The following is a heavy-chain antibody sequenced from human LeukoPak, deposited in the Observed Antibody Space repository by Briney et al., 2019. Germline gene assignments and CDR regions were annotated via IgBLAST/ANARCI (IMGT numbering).Heavy chain of an antibody. CDR3: ARAGDYYDSSGYSYSFPY. CDR2: INPHSGGT. J-gene: IGHJ4*02. Sequence: ASVKVSCKASGYIFTGYYIHWVRQAPGQGLEWMGWINPHSGGTNYAQKFQGRVTMTRDTSISTAYMELSRLRSDDTAVYYCARAGDYYDSSGYSYSFPYWGQGTLVTVSS. CDR1: GYIFTGYY. V-gene: IGHV1-2*02. D-gene: IGHD3-22*01.